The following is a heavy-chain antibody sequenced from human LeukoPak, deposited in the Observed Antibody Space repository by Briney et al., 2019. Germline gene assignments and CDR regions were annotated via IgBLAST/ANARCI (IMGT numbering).Heavy chain of an antibody. D-gene: IGHD6-13*01. CDR2: IYHSGNT. CDR1: GDSISTYY. CDR3: ATGYPSAWYDFDY. V-gene: IGHV4-59*01. Sequence: PSETLSLTCSVSGDSISTYYWSGLRQSPGKGLEWIGYIYHSGNTNYNPSLKSRVTISADTSNNQFSLRLSSVTAADTAVYYCATGYPSAWYDFDYWGQGTLVTVSS. J-gene: IGHJ4*02.